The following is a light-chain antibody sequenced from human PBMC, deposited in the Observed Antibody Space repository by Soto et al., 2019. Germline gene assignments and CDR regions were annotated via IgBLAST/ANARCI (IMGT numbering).Light chain of an antibody. CDR1: ISDVGRYDY. V-gene: IGLV2-8*01. J-gene: IGLJ1*01. CDR2: EVT. CDR3: TSYAGSNTPYV. Sequence: QSLVNLPPSASGSSGQSFTISCTGTISDVGRYDYVSWYQQHPGKAPKLMIFEVTKRPSGVPNRLSGSKYGNTASLTVSGLQAEDEADYYCTSYAGSNTPYVFGTGTKVTVL.